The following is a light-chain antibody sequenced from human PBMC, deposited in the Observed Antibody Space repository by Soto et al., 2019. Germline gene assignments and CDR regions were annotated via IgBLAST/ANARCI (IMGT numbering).Light chain of an antibody. CDR2: DAS. CDR1: QDITNY. V-gene: IGKV1-33*01. CDR3: QQYDNLPPLT. Sequence: DIPMTQSPSSLSASVGDRVTITCQASQDITNYLNWYQQKPGEAPKLLIYDASNLESGVPSRFSGSGSGTDFSFTISSLQPEDIATYYCQQYDNLPPLTFGGGTKVGIK. J-gene: IGKJ4*01.